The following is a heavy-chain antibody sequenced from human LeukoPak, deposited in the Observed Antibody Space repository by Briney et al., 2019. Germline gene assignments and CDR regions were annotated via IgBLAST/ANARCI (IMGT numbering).Heavy chain of an antibody. Sequence: SETLSLTCAVYGGSFSGYYWSWIRQPPGKGLEWIGEINHSGSTNYNPSLKSRVTISVDTSKNQFSLKLSSVTAADTAVYYCRITMVRGRGLSDYWGQGTLVTVSS. CDR3: RITMVRGRGLSDY. J-gene: IGHJ4*02. V-gene: IGHV4-34*01. D-gene: IGHD3-10*01. CDR1: GGSFSGYY. CDR2: INHSGST.